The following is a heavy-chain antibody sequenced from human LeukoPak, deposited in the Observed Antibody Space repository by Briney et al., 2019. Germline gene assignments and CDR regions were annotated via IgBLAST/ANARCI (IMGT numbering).Heavy chain of an antibody. CDR1: GFSFNTYW. CDR3: ATPYTTSSIAY. CDR2: IYPGDSDT. Sequence: GESLKISCKGSGFSFNTYWIGWVRQMPGKGLEWMGIIYPGDSDTRYSPSFQGQVTISADKSISTAYLQWSSLKASDTATYYCATPYTTSSIAYWGQGTLVTVSS. J-gene: IGHJ4*02. V-gene: IGHV5-51*01. D-gene: IGHD6-6*01.